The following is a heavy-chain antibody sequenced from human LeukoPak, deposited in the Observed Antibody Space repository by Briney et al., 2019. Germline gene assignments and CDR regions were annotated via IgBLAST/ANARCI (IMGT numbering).Heavy chain of an antibody. CDR3: ARNSSLTTLIGGWLDP. J-gene: IGHJ5*02. CDR2: IYHIRYA. V-gene: IGHV4-38-2*01. Sequence: TLSLTCAVSGYSINRGYSWTWLRQRPGKGREWIGIIYHIRYAYYNPSLKSRVTISFDASKNPFSLRLSSVLAADTAVYYCARNSSLTTLIGGWLDPGGEGTLVTVSS. CDR1: GYSINRGYS. D-gene: IGHD4-11*01.